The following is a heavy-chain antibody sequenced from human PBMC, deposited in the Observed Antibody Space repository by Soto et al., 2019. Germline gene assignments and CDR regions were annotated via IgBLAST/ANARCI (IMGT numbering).Heavy chain of an antibody. V-gene: IGHV1-8*01. CDR3: ARGGFLEPHVDV. CDR2: MNPNSAAT. J-gene: IGHJ6*04. Sequence: QVQLVQSGAEVKKPGASVKVSCKTSGYSFTSYDMNWVRQVPGQGPEWMGWMNPNSAATGYAQKFQGRMTMSRDMSTRTMYMELSGLTSGDTAVYYCARGGFLEPHVDVWGRGTMVTVSS. CDR1: GYSFTSYD.